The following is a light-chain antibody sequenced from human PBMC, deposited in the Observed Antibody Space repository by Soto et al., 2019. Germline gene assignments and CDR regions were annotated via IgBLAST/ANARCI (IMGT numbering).Light chain of an antibody. Sequence: NQSPSTLSASVGDRATLSCRASQSINSNLAWYQQKLGQAPKLLIYAASTRESGIPARFSGSGSGTEFTLTISSLQSEDFAIYYCQQSYTSPPTFGQGTKVDIK. CDR2: AAS. CDR3: QQSYTSPPT. CDR1: QSINSN. V-gene: IGKV1-39*01. J-gene: IGKJ1*01.